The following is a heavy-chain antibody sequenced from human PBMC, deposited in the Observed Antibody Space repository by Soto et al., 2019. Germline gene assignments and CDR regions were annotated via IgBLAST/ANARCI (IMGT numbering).Heavy chain of an antibody. CDR3: ARAVTTPWYFDL. D-gene: IGHD4-17*01. Sequence: QVQLVQSGAEVKKPGSSVKVSCKASVGTLSSYAISWVRQAPGQGLEWMGGIIPIFGTADYAQKFQGRVTITADESTSTAYMELSSLRSEDTAVYYCARAVTTPWYFDLWGRGTLVTVSS. CDR2: IIPIFGTA. CDR1: VGTLSSYA. V-gene: IGHV1-69*12. J-gene: IGHJ2*01.